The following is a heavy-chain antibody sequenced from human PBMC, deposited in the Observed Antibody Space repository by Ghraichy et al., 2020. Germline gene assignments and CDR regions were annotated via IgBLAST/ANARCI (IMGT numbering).Heavy chain of an antibody. CDR1: GFTFSSYA. D-gene: IGHD1-26*01. CDR3: AKDLGERSNRPEFDY. J-gene: IGHJ4*02. V-gene: IGHV3-23*01. Sequence: LSLTCAASGFTFSSYAMSWVRQAPGKGLEWVSAISGSGGSTYYADSVKGRFTISRDNSKNTLYLQMNSLRAEDTAVYYCAKDLGERSNRPEFDYWGQGTLVTVSS. CDR2: ISGSGGST.